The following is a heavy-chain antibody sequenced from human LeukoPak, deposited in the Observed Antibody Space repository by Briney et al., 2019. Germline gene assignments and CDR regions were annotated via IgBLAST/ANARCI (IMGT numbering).Heavy chain of an antibody. CDR2: ISYDGSNK. CDR1: GFTFSSYA. Sequence: GGSLRLSCAASGFTFSSYAMHWVRQAPGKELEWVAVISYDGSNKYYADSVKGRFTISRDNSKNTLYLQMNSLRAEDTAVYYCASGYCSSTSCYPYYYGMDVWGKGTTVTVSS. J-gene: IGHJ6*04. CDR3: ASGYCSSTSCYPYYYGMDV. V-gene: IGHV3-30*04. D-gene: IGHD2-2*03.